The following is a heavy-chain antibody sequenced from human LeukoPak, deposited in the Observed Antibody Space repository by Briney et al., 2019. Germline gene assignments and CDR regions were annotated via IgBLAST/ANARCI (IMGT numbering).Heavy chain of an antibody. Sequence: GGSLRLSCAASGFTFNFYTMNWVRQAPGKGLEWVSSISSSSNVIYYADLVKGRFTISRDNAKNSLYLQMNNLTAVDTAVYYCARNYRSYSSHFDYWGQGSLVTVSS. CDR3: ARNYRSYSSHFDY. J-gene: IGHJ4*02. V-gene: IGHV3-21*01. CDR2: ISSSSNVI. CDR1: GFTFNFYT. D-gene: IGHD1-26*01.